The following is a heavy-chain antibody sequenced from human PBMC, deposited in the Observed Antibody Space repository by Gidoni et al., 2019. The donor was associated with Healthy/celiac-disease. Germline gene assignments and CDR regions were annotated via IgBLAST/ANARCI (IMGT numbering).Heavy chain of an antibody. CDR2: ISSSSSTI. D-gene: IGHD6-6*01. CDR3: ARELIAARFYYYYGMDV. V-gene: IGHV3-48*02. J-gene: IGHJ6*02. Sequence: VQLVDSGGGLFQPGGSLRLSFASSGFPFIVSSMNWVRQAPGKGLEWVSYISSSSSTIYYADSVKGRFTISRDNAKNSLYMQMNSLRDEDTAVYYCARELIAARFYYYYGMDVWGQGTTVTVSS. CDR1: GFPFIVSS.